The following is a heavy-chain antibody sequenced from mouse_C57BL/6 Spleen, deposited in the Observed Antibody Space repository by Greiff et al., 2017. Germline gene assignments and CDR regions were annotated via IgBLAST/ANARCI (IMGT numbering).Heavy chain of an antibody. J-gene: IGHJ2*01. V-gene: IGHV1-9*01. CDR2: ILPGSGST. CDR3: VDVCIANGSPYFDY. D-gene: IGHD1-1*01. Sequence: QVQLQQSGAELMKPGASVKISCKASGYKFTGYWIEWVKQRPGHGLEWIGEILPGSGSTNYDENFKGKATITADTSSHTAYMQLSSLTIRDSAIYFCVDVCIANGSPYFDYWGQGTTLTVSS. CDR1: GYKFTGYW.